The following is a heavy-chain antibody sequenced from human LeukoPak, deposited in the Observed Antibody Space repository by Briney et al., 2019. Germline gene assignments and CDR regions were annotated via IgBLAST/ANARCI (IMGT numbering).Heavy chain of an antibody. CDR1: GFTFSSYA. CDR2: ISGSGGST. CDR3: ANNDILTAYPFDY. D-gene: IGHD3-9*01. Sequence: GGSLRLSCAASGFTFSSYAMSWVRQAPGKGLGWVSTISGSGGSTYDADSVKGRFTISRDNSRNTLYLQMNSLRAEDTAVYYCANNDILTAYPFDYWGQGTLVTVSS. V-gene: IGHV3-23*01. J-gene: IGHJ4*02.